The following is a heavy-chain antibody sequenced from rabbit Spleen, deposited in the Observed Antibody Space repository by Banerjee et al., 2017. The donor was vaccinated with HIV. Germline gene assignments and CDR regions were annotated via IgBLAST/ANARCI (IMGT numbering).Heavy chain of an antibody. CDR3: TRNYVNAFDP. J-gene: IGHJ2*01. V-gene: IGHV1S45*01. D-gene: IGHD1-1*01. Sequence: QQQLEESGGGLVKPGGTLTLTCTASGFSFSSSYYMCWVRQAPGKGLEWTACIFAGTTGNTYYASWAKGRFTVSKTSSTTVTLQMTSLTAADTATYFCTRNYVNAFDPWGQGTLVTVS. CDR2: IFAGTTGNT. CDR1: GFSFSSSYY.